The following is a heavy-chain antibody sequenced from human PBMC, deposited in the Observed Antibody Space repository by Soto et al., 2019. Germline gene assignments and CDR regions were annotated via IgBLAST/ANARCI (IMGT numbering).Heavy chain of an antibody. V-gene: IGHV1-2*04. CDR2: INPNSGGT. J-gene: IGHJ6*02. Sequence: QVQLVQSGAEVKKPGASVKVSCKASGYTFTGYYMHWVRQAPGQGLEWMGWINPNSGGTNYAQKFQGWVTMTRDTSISTAYMELSRLRSDDTAVYYCARAGIQLWTTRRAPEVYYYYYGMDVWGQGTTVTVSS. D-gene: IGHD5-18*01. CDR3: ARAGIQLWTTRRAPEVYYYYYGMDV. CDR1: GYTFTGYY.